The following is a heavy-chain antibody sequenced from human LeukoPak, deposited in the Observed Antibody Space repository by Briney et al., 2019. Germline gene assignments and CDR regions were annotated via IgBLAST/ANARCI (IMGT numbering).Heavy chain of an antibody. CDR3: ARTYSNAFDP. Sequence: SETLSLTCNVSGYSISSGYYWAWIRRLPGKGLEWIGGIYHSGNTYYNPSLKSRVTMSMDTSKNQFSLKLSSVTAADTATYYCARTYSNAFDPWGQGTLVTVSS. J-gene: IGHJ5*02. V-gene: IGHV4-38-2*02. D-gene: IGHD2/OR15-2a*01. CDR2: IYHSGNT. CDR1: GYSISSGYY.